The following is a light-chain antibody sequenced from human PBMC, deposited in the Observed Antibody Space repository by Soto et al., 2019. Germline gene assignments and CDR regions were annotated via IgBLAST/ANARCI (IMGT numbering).Light chain of an antibody. CDR1: QSVNSNY. Sequence: EIVLTQSPGTLSLSPGERATLSCRASQSVNSNYFAWYQQKPGQAPRLLFSGASSRATGIPDRFSDSGSGTDFTLTISRLEPEDFAVYYCQQYGSSPLTFGQGTKVDIK. J-gene: IGKJ1*01. CDR2: GAS. V-gene: IGKV3-20*01. CDR3: QQYGSSPLT.